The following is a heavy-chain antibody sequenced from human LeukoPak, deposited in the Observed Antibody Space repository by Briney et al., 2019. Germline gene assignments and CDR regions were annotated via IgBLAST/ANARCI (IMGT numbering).Heavy chain of an antibody. V-gene: IGHV3-74*01. J-gene: IGHJ5*02. Sequence: GGSLRLSCAASGFTFSSYWMHWVRQAPGKGLMWVSRIDSDGSTTTYADSVKGRFTISRDNAKNTLYLQKNSLRAEDTAVYYCARDSGNWLDPWGQGTLVTVSS. D-gene: IGHD3-10*01. CDR3: ARDSGNWLDP. CDR1: GFTFSSYW. CDR2: IDSDGSTT.